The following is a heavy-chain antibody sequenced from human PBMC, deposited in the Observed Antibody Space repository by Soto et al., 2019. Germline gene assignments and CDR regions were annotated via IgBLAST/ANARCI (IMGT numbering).Heavy chain of an antibody. J-gene: IGHJ5*02. CDR2: ISGSGANT. CDR3: VRERSVYSYADA. V-gene: IGHV3-23*01. D-gene: IGHD5-18*01. CDR1: DITISSSA. Sequence: PGGSQRPSYAASDITISSSAMSWGREAPGEGLEWVSAISGSGANTYYTDSVKGRFTISRDNFKNALYLQVNSLRAEDSAMFYCVRERSVYSYADAGGKGTLVTVS.